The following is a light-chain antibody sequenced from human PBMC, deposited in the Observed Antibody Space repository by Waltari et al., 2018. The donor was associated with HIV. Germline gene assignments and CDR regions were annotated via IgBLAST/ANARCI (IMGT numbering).Light chain of an antibody. CDR2: VAS. Sequence: DIQMTQSPSSLSASVGDRVTITCRASQSIDSYLNWYQQKPGNAPKLLIYVASSLQSGFQSRFGGSGSGTDFTLTISSLQPEDVATYYCQQSYSTPYTFGQGTKLEIK. CDR1: QSIDSY. V-gene: IGKV1-39*01. CDR3: QQSYSTPYT. J-gene: IGKJ2*01.